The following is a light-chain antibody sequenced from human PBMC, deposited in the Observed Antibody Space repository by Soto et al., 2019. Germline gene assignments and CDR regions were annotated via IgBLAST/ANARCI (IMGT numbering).Light chain of an antibody. CDR1: QSVGSY. J-gene: IGKJ2*01. V-gene: IGKV3-11*01. CDR2: GAS. Sequence: EIVLTQSPATLSLSPGERATLSCRASQSVGSYLAWYQQKPGQTPRLLIYGASNRATGIPARFSGSGSGTDVTLTISSLEPEDFAVYYCQQRSNTFGQGTKLEIK. CDR3: QQRSNT.